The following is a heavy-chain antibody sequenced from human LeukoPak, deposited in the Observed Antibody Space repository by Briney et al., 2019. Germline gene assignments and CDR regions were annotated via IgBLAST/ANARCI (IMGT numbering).Heavy chain of an antibody. Sequence: GGSLRLSCAASGFTVSSNYMSWVRQAPGKGLEWVSVIYSGGSTYYADSVKGRFTISRDNSKNTLYLQMNSLRAEDTAVYYCAKDRDSSSWYFDYWGQGTLVTVSS. CDR2: IYSGGST. J-gene: IGHJ4*02. V-gene: IGHV3-53*05. CDR3: AKDRDSSSWYFDY. CDR1: GFTVSSNY. D-gene: IGHD6-13*01.